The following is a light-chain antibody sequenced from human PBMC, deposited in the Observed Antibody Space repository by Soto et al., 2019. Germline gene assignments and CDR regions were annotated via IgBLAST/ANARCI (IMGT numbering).Light chain of an antibody. CDR2: DAS. Sequence: EFVLTQSPGTLSLSPGETATLSCRASQTVRNNYLAWYQQKPGQAPRLLIYDASSMATGIPDRFSGGGSGTDFDLTISRLYPEDFAVYYWQQFSSYPLTFGGGTKVEIK. V-gene: IGKV3-20*01. CDR1: QTVRNNY. CDR3: QQFSSYPLT. J-gene: IGKJ4*01.